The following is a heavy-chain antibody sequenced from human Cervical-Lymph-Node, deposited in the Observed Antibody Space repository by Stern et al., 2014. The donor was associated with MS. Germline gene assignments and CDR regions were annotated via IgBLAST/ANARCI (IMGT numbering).Heavy chain of an antibody. Sequence: EVQLVQSGGDLVKPGGSLRLSCAASGFTFNRYTMNWVRHTPGKGLEWVAYISTSGRVIYYADSVEGRFIISRDNAKNSLFLQMNSLRVEDTAVYYCARDFGLWGQGTPLTVSS. V-gene: IGHV3-48*01. J-gene: IGHJ4*02. CDR2: ISTSGRVI. CDR3: ARDFGL. D-gene: IGHD3-16*01. CDR1: GFTFNRYT.